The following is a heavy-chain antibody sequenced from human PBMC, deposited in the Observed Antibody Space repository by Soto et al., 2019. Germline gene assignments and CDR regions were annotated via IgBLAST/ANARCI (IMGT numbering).Heavy chain of an antibody. Sequence: GGSLRLSCAASGFTFSSYAMSWVRQAPGKGLEWVSAISGSGGSTYYADSVKGRFTISRDNSKNTLYLQMNSLRAEDTAVYYCAKCSVGSCDLSLGYYMDVWGKGTTVTVSS. D-gene: IGHD2-15*01. J-gene: IGHJ6*03. V-gene: IGHV3-23*01. CDR3: AKCSVGSCDLSLGYYMDV. CDR1: GFTFSSYA. CDR2: ISGSGGST.